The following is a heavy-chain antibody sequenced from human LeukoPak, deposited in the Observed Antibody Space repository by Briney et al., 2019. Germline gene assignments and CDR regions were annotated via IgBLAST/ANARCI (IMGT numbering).Heavy chain of an antibody. J-gene: IGHJ4*02. V-gene: IGHV3-23*01. D-gene: IGHD6-6*01. CDR1: GVTFSSYA. CDR2: ISGSGGST. CDR3: AKGGTNWGIAARRWDY. Sequence: AGGSLGLSCAASGVTFSSYAMSWVRQAPGKGAEWVSDISGSGGSTDYADSAKGRFTISRDKSKNTLYLQMNSLGAEDTAVYYCAKGGTNWGIAARRWDYWGQGTLVTVSS.